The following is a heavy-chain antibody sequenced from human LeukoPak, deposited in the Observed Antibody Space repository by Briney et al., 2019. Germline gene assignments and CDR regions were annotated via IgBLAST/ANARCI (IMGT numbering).Heavy chain of an antibody. V-gene: IGHV3-48*03. CDR1: GITFSSYE. CDR3: ARDLDGDFNY. J-gene: IGHJ4*02. CDR2: ISSSGSRR. D-gene: IGHD4-17*01. Sequence: PGGSLRLSCAASGITFSSYEMNWVRQAPGKGLEWVLYISSSGSRRYYADSVKGRFTISRDNAKNSLYLQMNSLRAEDTAVYYCARDLDGDFNYWGQGTLVTVSS.